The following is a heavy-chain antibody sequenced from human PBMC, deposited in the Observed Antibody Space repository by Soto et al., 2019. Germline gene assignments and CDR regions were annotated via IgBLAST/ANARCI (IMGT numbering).Heavy chain of an antibody. CDR1: GGSISSSNW. CDR2: IYHSGST. D-gene: IGHD2-2*02. V-gene: IGHV4-4*02. Sequence: PSETLSLTCAVSGGSISSSNWWSWVRQPPGKGLEWIGEIYHSGSTNYNPSLKSRVTISVDKSKNQFSLKLSSVTAADTAVYYCARRPAAGYCSSTSCHTDGDYWGQGTLVTVSS. CDR3: ARRPAAGYCSSTSCHTDGDY. J-gene: IGHJ4*02.